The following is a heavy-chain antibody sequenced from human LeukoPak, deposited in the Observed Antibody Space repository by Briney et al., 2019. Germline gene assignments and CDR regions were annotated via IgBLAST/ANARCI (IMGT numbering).Heavy chain of an antibody. J-gene: IGHJ4*02. CDR1: GGSFSGYY. Sequence: SETLSLTCAVYGGSFSGYYWSWIRQPPGKGLEWIGEINHSGSTNHNPSLKSRVTISVDTSKNQFSLKLSSVTAADTAVYYCARGRGGGVVVPAATLFDYWGQGTLVTVSS. D-gene: IGHD2-2*01. V-gene: IGHV4-34*01. CDR2: INHSGST. CDR3: ARGRGGGVVVPAATLFDY.